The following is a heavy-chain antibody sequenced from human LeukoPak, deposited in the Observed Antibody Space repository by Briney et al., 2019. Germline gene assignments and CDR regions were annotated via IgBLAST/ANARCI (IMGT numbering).Heavy chain of an antibody. CDR3: ARLLRGSDLDY. D-gene: IGHD4-23*01. CDR2: ITWNGGST. J-gene: IGHJ4*02. CDR1: GFTFDNYG. V-gene: IGHV3-20*04. Sequence: GGSLRLSCVVSGFTFDNYGMSWVRQAPGKGLEWVSGITWNGGSTGYADSVTGRFTISRDNAKNSLYLQMNSLRAEDTAVYYCARLLRGSDLDYWGQGTLVTVSS.